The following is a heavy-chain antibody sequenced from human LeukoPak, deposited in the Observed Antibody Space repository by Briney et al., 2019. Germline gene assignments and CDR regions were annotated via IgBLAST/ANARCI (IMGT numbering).Heavy chain of an antibody. V-gene: IGHV5-51*01. D-gene: IGHD1-26*01. CDR3: ARGSNSYWFDP. CDR2: IYPGDSDT. J-gene: IGHJ5*02. Sequence: GESLKISCKGSGXSFINYCIGWVRQMPGKDLERMGIIYPGDSDTRYSPSFQGQVTISADKSISTAFLQWSSLKASDTAMYYCARGSNSYWFDPWGQGTLVTVSS. CDR1: GXSFINYC.